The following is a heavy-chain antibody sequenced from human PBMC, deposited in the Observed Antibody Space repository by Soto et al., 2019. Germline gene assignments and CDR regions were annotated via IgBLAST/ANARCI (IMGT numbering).Heavy chain of an antibody. CDR3: AKREGNTYGLFH. CDR1: GFSFSSXW. CDR2: IKTDGSST. V-gene: IGHV3-74*01. J-gene: IGHJ4*02. Sequence: EVQLVESGGGLVQPGGSLRLSCAASGFSFSSXWIHWVRQAPGKGLVWVSRIKTDGSSTDYADSVKGRFTISRDNAKNTLYLQMNSLSAEDTAVYYCAKREGNTYGLFHWGQGTLVTVSS. D-gene: IGHD5-18*01.